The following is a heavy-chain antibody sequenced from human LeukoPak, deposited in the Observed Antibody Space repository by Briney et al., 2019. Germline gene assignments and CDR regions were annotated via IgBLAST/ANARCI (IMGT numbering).Heavy chain of an antibody. CDR2: ISTTSDYI. J-gene: IGHJ6*03. Sequence: GGSLRLSCAASGFTFSSYNMNWVRQAPGKGLEWVSSISTTSDYIYYADSLKGRFTISRDNAKNSLYLQMNSLRAEDTAVYYCAREHSGYDFPGRDYYYMDVWGKGTTVTVSS. D-gene: IGHD5-12*01. V-gene: IGHV3-21*01. CDR1: GFTFSSYN. CDR3: AREHSGYDFPGRDYYYMDV.